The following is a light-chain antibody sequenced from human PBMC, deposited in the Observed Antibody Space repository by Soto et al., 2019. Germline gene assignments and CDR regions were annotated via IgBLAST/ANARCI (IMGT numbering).Light chain of an antibody. CDR2: DAS. V-gene: IGKV3-11*01. J-gene: IGKJ4*01. CDR1: QSVSSY. Sequence: EIVLTQSPATLSLSAGERATLSCRASQSVSSYLAWYQQKPGQAPRLLIYDASNRATGIPARFSGSGSGTDFTLTISRLEPEVFAVYYCQQRSNWPTFGGGTKVEIK. CDR3: QQRSNWPT.